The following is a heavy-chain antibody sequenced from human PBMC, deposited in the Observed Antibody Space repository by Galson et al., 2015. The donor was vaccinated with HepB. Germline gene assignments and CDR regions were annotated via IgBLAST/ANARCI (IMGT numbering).Heavy chain of an antibody. D-gene: IGHD3-10*01. V-gene: IGHV1-18*01. CDR3: ARVGLPMGRNWFDP. Sequence: SVKVSCKASGYTFTSYGISWVRQAPGQGLEWMGWISVYNGNSNYAQKLQGRVTMTTDTSTSTAYMALRSLRFDDTAVYYCARVGLPMGRNWFDPWGQGSLVIVSS. CDR2: ISVYNGNS. J-gene: IGHJ5*02. CDR1: GYTFTSYG.